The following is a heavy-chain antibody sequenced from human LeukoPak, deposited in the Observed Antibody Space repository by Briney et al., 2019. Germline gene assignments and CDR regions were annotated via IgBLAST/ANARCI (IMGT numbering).Heavy chain of an antibody. J-gene: IGHJ4*02. V-gene: IGHV1-2*02. Sequence: ASVKVSCKASGYTFTGYYMHWVRQAPGQRLEWMGWINPNSGGTNYAQKFQGRVTMTRDTSISTAYMELSRLRSDDTAVYYCARDGGIVATITFDYWGQGTLVTVSS. D-gene: IGHD5-12*01. CDR2: INPNSGGT. CDR3: ARDGGIVATITFDY. CDR1: GYTFTGYY.